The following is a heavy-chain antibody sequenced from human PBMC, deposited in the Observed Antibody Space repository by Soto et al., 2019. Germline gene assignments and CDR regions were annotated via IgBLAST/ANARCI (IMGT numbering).Heavy chain of an antibody. CDR1: GGSISSGDYY. D-gene: IGHD3-3*01. J-gene: IGHJ5*02. CDR3: AREVSGVTIFGVPYTGNWFDP. V-gene: IGHV4-30-4*01. Sequence: SETLSLTCTVSGGSISSGDYYWSWIRQPPGKGLEWIGYIYYSGSTYYNPSLKSRVTISVDTSKNQFSLKLSSVTAADTAVYYCAREVSGVTIFGVPYTGNWFDPWGQGTLVTVSS. CDR2: IYYSGST.